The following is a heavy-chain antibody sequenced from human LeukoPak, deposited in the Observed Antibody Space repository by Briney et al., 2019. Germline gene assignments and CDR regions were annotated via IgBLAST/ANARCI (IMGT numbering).Heavy chain of an antibody. V-gene: IGHV3-74*01. CDR3: ARDPYLEWPDY. J-gene: IGHJ4*02. Sequence: PGGSLRLSCAASGFTFSSYWMRWVRQAPGKGLVWVSRINSDGSSTSYADSVKGRFTISRDNAKNTLYLQMNSLRAEDTAVYYCARDPYLEWPDYWGQGTLVTVSS. CDR2: INSDGSST. D-gene: IGHD3-3*01. CDR1: GFTFSSYW.